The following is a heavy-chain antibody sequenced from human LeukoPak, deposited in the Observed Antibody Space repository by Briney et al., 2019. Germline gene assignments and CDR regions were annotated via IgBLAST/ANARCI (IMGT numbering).Heavy chain of an antibody. CDR3: ASGLELDY. CDR1: GFTIRSYW. Sequence: PGGSLRLSCAASGFTIRSYWMRWVRQAPGKGLEWVANIKQDGSEKNYVDSVKGRFAISRDNAKNSLYLQMNSLRAEDTAVYYCASGLELDYWGQGTLVTVSS. V-gene: IGHV3-7*03. CDR2: IKQDGSEK. J-gene: IGHJ4*02.